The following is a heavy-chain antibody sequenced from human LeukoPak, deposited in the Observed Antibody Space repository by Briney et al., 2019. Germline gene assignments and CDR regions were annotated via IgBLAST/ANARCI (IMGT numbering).Heavy chain of an antibody. CDR2: ISYDGNNK. CDR3: ARGSGSFSGGFDY. D-gene: IGHD1-26*01. Sequence: PGRSLRLSCAASGFTFSSYGMHWVRQAPGKGLEWVAVISYDGNNKYYADSVKGRFTISRDSSKNTLCLQMNSLRAEDTAVYYCARGSGSFSGGFDYWGQGTLVTVSS. V-gene: IGHV3-30*03. J-gene: IGHJ4*02. CDR1: GFTFSSYG.